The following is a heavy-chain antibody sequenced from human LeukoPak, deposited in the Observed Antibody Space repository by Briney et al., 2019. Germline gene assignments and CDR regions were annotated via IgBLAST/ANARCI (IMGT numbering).Heavy chain of an antibody. CDR2: IYYSGST. CDR3: ARAARTINPNWFDP. J-gene: IGHJ5*02. CDR1: GGSISSGGYY. V-gene: IGHV4-31*03. D-gene: IGHD5-24*01. Sequence: PSETLSLTCTVSGGSISSGGYYWSWIRQHPGKGLEWIGYIYYSGSTYYNPSLKSRVTISVDTSKNQFSLKLSSVTAADTAVYYCARAARTINPNWFDPWGQGTLVTVSS.